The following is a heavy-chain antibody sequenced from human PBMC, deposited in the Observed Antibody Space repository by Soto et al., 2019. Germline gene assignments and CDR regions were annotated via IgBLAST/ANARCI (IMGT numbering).Heavy chain of an antibody. D-gene: IGHD3-10*01. CDR2: ISGSGGST. V-gene: IGHV3-23*01. CDR3: AKDLSWGGFGELLSRYYYYYYMDV. Sequence: GGSLRLSCAASGFTFSSYAMSWVRQAPGKGLEWVSAISGSGGSTYYADSVKGRFTISRDNSKNTLYLQMNSLRAEDTAVYYCAKDLSWGGFGELLSRYYYYYYMDVWGKGTTVTVSS. CDR1: GFTFSSYA. J-gene: IGHJ6*03.